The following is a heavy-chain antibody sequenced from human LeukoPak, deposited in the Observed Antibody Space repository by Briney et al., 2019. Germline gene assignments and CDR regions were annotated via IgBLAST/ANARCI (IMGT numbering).Heavy chain of an antibody. J-gene: IGHJ3*02. V-gene: IGHV3-30*02. Sequence: GGSLRLSCAASGFTFSSYGMHWVRQAPGKGLEWVAFIRYDGSNKYYADSVKGRFTISRDNSKNTLYLQMNSLRAEDTAVYYCAKVGSELWRTGAFDIWGQGTMVIVSS. CDR3: AKVGSELWRTGAFDI. CDR1: GFTFSSYG. D-gene: IGHD5-18*01. CDR2: IRYDGSNK.